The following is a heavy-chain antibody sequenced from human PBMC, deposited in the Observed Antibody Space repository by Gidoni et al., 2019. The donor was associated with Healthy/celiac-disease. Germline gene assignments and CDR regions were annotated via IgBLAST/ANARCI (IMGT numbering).Heavy chain of an antibody. J-gene: IGHJ1*01. CDR1: GFTFSSYS. D-gene: IGHD6-19*01. CDR3: ARAQAGYSSGALQYFQH. CDR2: ISSSSSTI. Sequence: EVQLVESGGGLVQPGGSLRLSCAASGFTFSSYSMNWVRQAPGKGLEWVSYISSSSSTIYYADSVKGRFTISRDNAKNSLYLQMNSLRDEDTAVYYCARAQAGYSSGALQYFQHWGQGTLVTVSS. V-gene: IGHV3-48*02.